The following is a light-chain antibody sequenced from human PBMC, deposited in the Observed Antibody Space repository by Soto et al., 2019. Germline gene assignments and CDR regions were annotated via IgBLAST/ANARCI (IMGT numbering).Light chain of an antibody. Sequence: EIVLTQSPGTLPLSPGERVTLSCRASQSIMNNYLAWYQQKPGQAPRLLICGASSRVTGIPDRFSGSGSGTDFTLTISRLEPEDFAVYYCQQYGSSPITFGQGTRLEIK. CDR3: QQYGSSPIT. CDR1: QSIMNNY. CDR2: GAS. J-gene: IGKJ5*01. V-gene: IGKV3-20*01.